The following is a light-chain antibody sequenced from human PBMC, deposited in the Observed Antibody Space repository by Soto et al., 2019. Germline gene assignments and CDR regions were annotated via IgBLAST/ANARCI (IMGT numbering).Light chain of an antibody. CDR2: AAS. CDR1: QGISSS. Sequence: IQLTQSPSSLSASVGDRVTITCRASQGISSSLAWYQQKPGKAPQLLIYAASTLQSGVPSRFSGSESGTDFTLTIRRLQPEDFATYYCQQLNRYPLTFGGGTKVEIK. V-gene: IGKV1-9*01. CDR3: QQLNRYPLT. J-gene: IGKJ4*01.